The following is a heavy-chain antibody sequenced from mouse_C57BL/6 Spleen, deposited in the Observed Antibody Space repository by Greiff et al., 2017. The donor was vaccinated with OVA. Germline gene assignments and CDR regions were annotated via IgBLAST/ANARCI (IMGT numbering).Heavy chain of an antibody. CDR2: INPNNGGT. Sequence: VQLQQSGPELVKPGASVKISCKASGYTFTDYYMNWVKQSHGKSLEWIGDINPNNGGTSYNQKFKGKATLTVDKSSSTAYMELRSLTSEDSAVYYCARKRGKGDYFDYWGQGTTLTVSS. V-gene: IGHV1-26*01. J-gene: IGHJ2*01. CDR1: GYTFTDYY. CDR3: ARKRGKGDYFDY.